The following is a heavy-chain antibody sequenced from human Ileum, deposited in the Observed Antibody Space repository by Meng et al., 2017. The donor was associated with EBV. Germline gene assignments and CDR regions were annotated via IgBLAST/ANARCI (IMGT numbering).Heavy chain of an antibody. CDR1: GGSISRRNW. J-gene: IGHJ4*02. D-gene: IGHD1-14*01. CDR3: ARDPTGGEDHQRV. CDR2: IYHSGIT. Sequence: QQSGPVPGKPSGTLSLTCAVSGGSISRRNWGSWVRQPPGKGLEWIGKIYHSGITIYNPSLKSRVTMSVDNSKNQFSLKLNSMTAADTAVYYCARDPTGGEDHQRVWGQGTLVTVSS. V-gene: IGHV4-4*02.